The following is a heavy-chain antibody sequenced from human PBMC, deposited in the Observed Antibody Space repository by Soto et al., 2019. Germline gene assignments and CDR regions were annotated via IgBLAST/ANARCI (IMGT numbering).Heavy chain of an antibody. Sequence: QVQLQESGPGLVKPSQTLSLTCTVSGGSISSGDYYWSWIRQPPGKGLEWIGYIFYSGTTYYNPSLKSRVTISVDTSKNQFSLKPSSVTAADTAVYYCARDGYCANGVCYTGFDYWGQRTLVTVSS. D-gene: IGHD2-8*01. CDR3: ARDGYCANGVCYTGFDY. CDR2: IFYSGTT. V-gene: IGHV4-30-4*01. CDR1: GGSISSGDYY. J-gene: IGHJ4*02.